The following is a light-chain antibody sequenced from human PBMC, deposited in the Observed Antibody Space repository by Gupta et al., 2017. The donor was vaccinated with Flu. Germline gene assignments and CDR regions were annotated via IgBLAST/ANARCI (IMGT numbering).Light chain of an antibody. V-gene: IGLV2-14*01. CDR1: KRDVGGYNY. CDR2: EVN. CDR3: SSYTDFGTRV. J-gene: IGLJ1*01. Sequence: QPALIQPASVSGSPGQSITISCMGTKRDVGGYNYVSWYQQYAGQAPKLVIYEVNSRPSGISSRFSGSKSDNTASLTISGLRTEDEADYYCSSYTDFGTRVFGTGTRVT.